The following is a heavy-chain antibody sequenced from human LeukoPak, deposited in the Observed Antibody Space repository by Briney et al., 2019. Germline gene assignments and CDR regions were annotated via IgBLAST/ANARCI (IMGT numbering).Heavy chain of an antibody. V-gene: IGHV4-59*01. Sequence: SETLSLTCAVYGGSFSGYYWSWIRQPPGRGLEWIGYIYYSGYTNYNPSLKSRVTISVDTSKNQFSLKLSSVTAADTAVYYCARTTTVRGTYYMDVWGKGTTVTISS. CDR3: ARTTTVRGTYYMDV. CDR2: IYYSGYT. J-gene: IGHJ6*03. D-gene: IGHD3-10*01. CDR1: GGSFSGYY.